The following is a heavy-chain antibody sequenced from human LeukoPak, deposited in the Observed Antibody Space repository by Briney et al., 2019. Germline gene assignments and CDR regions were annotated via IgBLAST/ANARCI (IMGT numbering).Heavy chain of an antibody. D-gene: IGHD2-15*01. Sequence: SVKVSCKASGGTFSSYAISWVRQAPGQGLEWMGGIIPIFGTANYAQKFQGRVTITADESTSTAYMELSSLRSEDTAVYYCAREARAYCSGGSCYSEGHWFDPWGQGTLVTVSS. V-gene: IGHV1-69*01. CDR1: GGTFSSYA. CDR2: IIPIFGTA. J-gene: IGHJ5*02. CDR3: AREARAYCSGGSCYSEGHWFDP.